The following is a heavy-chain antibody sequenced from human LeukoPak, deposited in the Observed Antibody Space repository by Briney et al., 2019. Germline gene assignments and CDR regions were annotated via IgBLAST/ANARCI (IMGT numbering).Heavy chain of an antibody. J-gene: IGHJ4*02. V-gene: IGHV3-30*18. CDR2: ISYDGSNK. CDR1: GFTFSSYG. D-gene: IGHD3-10*01. CDR3: AKDGGYGVRGVITLLGY. Sequence: GGSLRLSCAASGFTFSSYGMHWVRQAPGKGLEWVAVISYDGSNKYYADSVKGRFTISRDNSKNTLYLQMNSLRAEDTAVYYCAKDGGYGVRGVITLLGYWGQGTLVTVSS.